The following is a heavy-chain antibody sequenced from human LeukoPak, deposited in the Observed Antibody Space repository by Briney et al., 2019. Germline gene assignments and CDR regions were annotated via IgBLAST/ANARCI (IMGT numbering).Heavy chain of an antibody. J-gene: IGHJ4*02. CDR1: GFTFSSVW. Sequence: PGGSLRLSCTASGFTFSSVWMTWVRQAPGKGLERVGRIKSRTDGETTDYAAPVKGRFSISRDDSENTLYLQMNSLKNEDTAVYFCTTVHGARPVNFDYWGQGSLVTVSS. D-gene: IGHD3-16*01. CDR2: IKSRTDGETT. V-gene: IGHV3-15*01. CDR3: TTVHGARPVNFDY.